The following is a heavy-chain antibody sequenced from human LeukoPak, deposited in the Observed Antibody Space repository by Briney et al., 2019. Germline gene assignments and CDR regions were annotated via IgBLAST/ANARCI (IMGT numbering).Heavy chain of an antibody. Sequence: GGSLRLSCAASGFTFSNAWMSWVRQAPGKGLEWVGRIKSKTDGGTTDYAAPVKGRFTISRDDSKNTLYLQMNCLKTEDTAVYYCTTGPRGREPDAFDIWGQGTMVTVSS. CDR2: IKSKTDGGTT. J-gene: IGHJ3*02. V-gene: IGHV3-15*01. CDR3: TTGPRGREPDAFDI. D-gene: IGHD1-26*01. CDR1: GFTFSNAW.